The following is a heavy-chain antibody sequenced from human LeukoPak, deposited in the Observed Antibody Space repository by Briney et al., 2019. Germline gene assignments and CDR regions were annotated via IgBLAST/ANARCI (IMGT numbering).Heavy chain of an antibody. V-gene: IGHV3-20*04. CDR3: ARAADYYGSGSYYDAFDI. CDR2: INWNGGST. CDR1: GFTFDDYG. J-gene: IGHJ3*02. D-gene: IGHD3-10*01. Sequence: GGSLRLSCAASGFTFDDYGMSWVRQAPGKGLEWVSGINWNGGSTGYADSVKGRFTISRDNAKNSLYLQMNSLRAEDTALYYCARAADYYGSGSYYDAFDIWGQGTMVTVSS.